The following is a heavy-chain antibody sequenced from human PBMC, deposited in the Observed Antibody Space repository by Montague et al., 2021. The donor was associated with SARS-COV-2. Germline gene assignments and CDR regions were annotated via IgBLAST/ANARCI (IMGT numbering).Heavy chain of an antibody. Sequence: SETLSLTCIVSGSSVRSYYWSWIRQPPGKGLEWIGYIYDSGCTNXNPSLKSRVTISVDTSKNQFSLKLSSVTAADTAVYYCARENTVTTFGGPYYIDSWGQGTLVTVSA. CDR1: GSSVRSYY. CDR2: IYDSGCT. D-gene: IGHD4-17*01. J-gene: IGHJ4*02. V-gene: IGHV4-59*02. CDR3: ARENTVTTFGGPYYIDS.